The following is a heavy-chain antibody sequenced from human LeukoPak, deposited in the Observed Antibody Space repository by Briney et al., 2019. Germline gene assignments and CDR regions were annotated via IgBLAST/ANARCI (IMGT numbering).Heavy chain of an antibody. CDR3: TTGSDMITFGGVISIPDY. Sequence: GGSLRLSCAASGFTFTSYGMSWVRQAPGKGLEWVSVISGSGGTTYYADSVKGRFTISRDNSNNTLYLQMNSLKTEDTAMYYCTTGSDMITFGGVISIPDYWGQGTLVTVSS. CDR1: GFTFTSYG. V-gene: IGHV3-23*01. CDR2: ISGSGGTT. D-gene: IGHD3-16*01. J-gene: IGHJ4*02.